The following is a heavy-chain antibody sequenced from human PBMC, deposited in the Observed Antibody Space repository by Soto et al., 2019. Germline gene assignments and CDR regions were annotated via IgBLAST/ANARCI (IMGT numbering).Heavy chain of an antibody. Sequence: QVQLVQSGAEVKKPGSSVKVSCKASGGTFSSYAISWVRQAPGQGLEWMGGIIPIFGTANYAQKFQGRVTITADESTSTAYMELSSLRSEDTAVYYCARDPWSVATTDYYYGMDVWGQGTTVTVSS. CDR1: GGTFSSYA. V-gene: IGHV1-69*12. CDR3: ARDPWSVATTDYYYGMDV. D-gene: IGHD1-1*01. CDR2: IIPIFGTA. J-gene: IGHJ6*02.